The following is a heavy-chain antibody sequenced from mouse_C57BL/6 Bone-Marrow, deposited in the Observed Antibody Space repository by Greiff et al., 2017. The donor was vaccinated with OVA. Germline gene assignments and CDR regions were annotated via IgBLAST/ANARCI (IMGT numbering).Heavy chain of an antibody. V-gene: IGHV3-6*01. CDR1: GYSITSGYY. Sequence: EVKLQESGPGLVKPSQSLSLTCSVTGYSITSGYYWNWIRQFPGNKLEWMGYISYDGSNNYNPSLKNRISITRDTSKNQFFLKLNSVTTEDTATYYCARSLMVYYFDYWGQGTTLTVSS. J-gene: IGHJ2*01. CDR3: ARSLMVYYFDY. D-gene: IGHD2-2*01. CDR2: ISYDGSN.